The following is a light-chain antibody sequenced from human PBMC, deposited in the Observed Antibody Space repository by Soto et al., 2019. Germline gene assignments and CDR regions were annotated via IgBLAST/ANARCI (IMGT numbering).Light chain of an antibody. Sequence: DIVMTQSPDSLAVSLGERATVNCKSSQSVLHRSSNKNFLAWYQQKPGQPPKLLISWASTRESGVPDRFSGSGSETDFALNISSLQAEDVAVYFCQHYYNTPCTFGQGTKVDIK. CDR1: QSVLHRSSNKNF. J-gene: IGKJ1*01. CDR2: WAS. CDR3: QHYYNTPCT. V-gene: IGKV4-1*01.